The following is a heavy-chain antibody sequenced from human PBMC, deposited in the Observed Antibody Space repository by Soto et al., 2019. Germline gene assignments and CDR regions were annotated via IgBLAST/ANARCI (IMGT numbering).Heavy chain of an antibody. V-gene: IGHV4-34*01. CDR3: ARGRWNGYSAWVG. CDR1: GGSFSDYY. D-gene: IGHD3-3*01. Sequence: SETLSLTCAVYGGSFSDYYWSWIRQPPGKGLEWIGEITDRGSTNYNPSLKSRVTISVDTSKNQFFLRLSSVTAADTAVYFCARGRWNGYSAWVGWGQGSPVTVSS. CDR2: ITDRGST. J-gene: IGHJ4*02.